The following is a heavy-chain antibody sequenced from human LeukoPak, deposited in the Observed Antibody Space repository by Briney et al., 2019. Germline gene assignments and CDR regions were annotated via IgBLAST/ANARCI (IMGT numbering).Heavy chain of an antibody. J-gene: IGHJ4*02. CDR3: VRSSGDY. Sequence: GGSLRLSCAASGFTFSNYWMSWVRQAPGKGLGWVANINQDGSEKYFVDSVKGRFTISRDHAKNSLYLQMNSLRAEDTAVYYCVRSSGDYWGQGTLVTVSS. CDR1: GFTFSNYW. D-gene: IGHD6-25*01. V-gene: IGHV3-7*01. CDR2: INQDGSEK.